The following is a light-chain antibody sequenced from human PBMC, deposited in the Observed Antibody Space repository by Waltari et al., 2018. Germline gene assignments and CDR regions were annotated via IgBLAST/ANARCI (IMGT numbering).Light chain of an antibody. CDR1: HDISNY. V-gene: IGKV1-33*01. CDR2: DAS. CDR3: QQSYSTPIT. J-gene: IGKJ5*01. Sequence: DIQMTQSPSSLSASVGDRVTITCQASHDISNYLNWYQQKPGKAPKLLIYDASNLETGVPSRFSGSGSGTDFSFTISSLQPEDFATYYCQQSYSTPITFGQGTRLEIK.